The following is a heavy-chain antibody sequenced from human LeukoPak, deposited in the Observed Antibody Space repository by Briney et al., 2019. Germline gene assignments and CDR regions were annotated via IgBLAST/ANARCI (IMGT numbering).Heavy chain of an antibody. D-gene: IGHD6-19*01. CDR3: ANAYSSGLDY. CDR2: ISWNSGSI. Sequence: GRSLRLSCAASGFTFDDYAMHWARQAPGKGLEWVSGISWNSGSIGYADSVKGRFTISRDNAKNSLYLQMNSLRAEDTALYYCANAYSSGLDYWGQGTLVTVSS. V-gene: IGHV3-9*01. J-gene: IGHJ4*02. CDR1: GFTFDDYA.